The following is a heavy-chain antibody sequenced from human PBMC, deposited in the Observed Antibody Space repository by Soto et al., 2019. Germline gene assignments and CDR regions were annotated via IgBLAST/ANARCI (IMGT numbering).Heavy chain of an antibody. D-gene: IGHD4-4*01. J-gene: IGHJ6*02. CDR3: ARDRDFYSTEPDV. Sequence: GASVKVSCKASGGTFSSYAISWVRQAPGQGLEWMGGIIPIFGTANYAQKFQGRVTITADESTSTAYMELSSLRSEDTAVYYCARDRDFYSTEPDVWGQGTTVTVSS. CDR2: IIPIFGTA. V-gene: IGHV1-69*13. CDR1: GGTFSSYA.